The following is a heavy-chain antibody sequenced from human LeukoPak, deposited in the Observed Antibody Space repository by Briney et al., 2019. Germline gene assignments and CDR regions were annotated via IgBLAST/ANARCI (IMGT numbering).Heavy chain of an antibody. J-gene: IGHJ4*02. D-gene: IGHD5-12*01. CDR1: ASSISRGYY. Sequence: SETLSLTCALSASSISRGYYWAWIRQTPGKGLEWIGSIYHSGSTSYNPSLKSRVTISVDTSKNQFSLQVTSVTAADTAVYYCARNTSVVPASLGSTLRIVTTNYFDSWGQGTLVTVSS. V-gene: IGHV4-38-2*01. CDR3: ARNTSVVPASLGSTLRIVTTNYFDS. CDR2: IYHSGST.